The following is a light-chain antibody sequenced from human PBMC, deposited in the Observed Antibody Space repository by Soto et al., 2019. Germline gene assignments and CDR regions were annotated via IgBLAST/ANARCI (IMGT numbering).Light chain of an antibody. V-gene: IGKV3-11*01. J-gene: IGKJ5*01. CDR3: QQRQYWPPIT. CDR1: LNVNSY. Sequence: ALTQSPATLSLSPGERATLSCRASLNVNSYLAWYQQKPGKAPRLLIYDASNRAAGIPARFSGSGSGTDFTLTISSLEPEDFAIYYCQQRQYWPPITFGQGTRLEIK. CDR2: DAS.